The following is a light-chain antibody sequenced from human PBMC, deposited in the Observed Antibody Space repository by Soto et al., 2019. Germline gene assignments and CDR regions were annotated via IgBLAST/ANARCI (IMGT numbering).Light chain of an antibody. CDR2: ASS. CDR3: CSYAGYSSFV. CDR1: SSDVGGYNY. Sequence: QSVLTQPASVSGSPGQSITISCTGTSSDVGGYNYVSWYQHHPGKAPRLMIYASSNRPSGVSHRFSGSRSGNTASLTISGLQAEDEADYYCCSYAGYSSFVFGTGTKLTVL. J-gene: IGLJ1*01. V-gene: IGLV2-23*02.